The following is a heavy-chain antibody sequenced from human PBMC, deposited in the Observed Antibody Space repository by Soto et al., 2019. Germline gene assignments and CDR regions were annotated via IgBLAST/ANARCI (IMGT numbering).Heavy chain of an antibody. CDR1: GFSFVNYA. V-gene: IGHV3-23*01. D-gene: IGHD6-19*01. CDR3: AKATTNGGWFNPFDS. Sequence: GSLRLSCAASGFSFVNYAMNWVRQAPGKGLEWVSGLSGSGTSAYYADSVKGRFTISRDNSRDTLFLQMNSLTADDTAVYYCAKATTNGGWFNPFDSWGQGALVTVSS. CDR2: LSGSGTSA. J-gene: IGHJ4*02.